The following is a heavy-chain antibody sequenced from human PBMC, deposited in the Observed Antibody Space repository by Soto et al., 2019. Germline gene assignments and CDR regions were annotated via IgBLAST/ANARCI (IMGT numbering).Heavy chain of an antibody. V-gene: IGHV4-39*01. CDR3: ARQGIAAAGRYYYYYGMDV. CDR2: IYYSGST. Sequence: TLSLTCTVSGGSISSSSYYWGWIRQPPGKGLEWIGSIYYSGSTYYNPSLKSRVTISVDTSKNQFSLKLSSVTAADMAVYYCARQGIAAAGRYYYYYGMDVWGQGTTVTVSS. J-gene: IGHJ6*02. CDR1: GGSISSSSYY. D-gene: IGHD6-13*01.